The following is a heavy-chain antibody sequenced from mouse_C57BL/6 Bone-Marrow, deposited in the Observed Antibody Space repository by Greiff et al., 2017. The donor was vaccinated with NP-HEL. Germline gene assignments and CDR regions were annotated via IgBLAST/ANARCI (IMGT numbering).Heavy chain of an antibody. Sequence: EVKVVESGGGLVQPGGSLKLSCAASGFTFSDYGMAWVRQAPRKGPEWVAFISNLAYSIYYADTVTGRFTISRGNAKNTLYLEMSSLRSEDTAMYYCARDLQGWIDYWGQGTSVTVSS. CDR1: GFTFSDYG. J-gene: IGHJ4*01. D-gene: IGHD2-1*01. CDR2: ISNLAYSI. V-gene: IGHV5-15*01. CDR3: ARDLQGWIDY.